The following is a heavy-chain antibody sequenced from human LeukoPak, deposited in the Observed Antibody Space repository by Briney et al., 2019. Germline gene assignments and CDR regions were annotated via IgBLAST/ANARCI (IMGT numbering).Heavy chain of an antibody. CDR3: ARRPGIAAAGTHVSN. D-gene: IGHD6-13*01. CDR2: ISYDGSNK. J-gene: IGHJ4*02. Sequence: SGGSLRLSCAASGFTFSSYAMHWVRQAPGKGLEWVAVISYDGSNKYYADSVKGRFTISRDNSKNTLYLQMNSLRAEDTAVYYCARRPGIAAAGTHVSNWGQGTLVTVSS. V-gene: IGHV3-30-3*01. CDR1: GFTFSSYA.